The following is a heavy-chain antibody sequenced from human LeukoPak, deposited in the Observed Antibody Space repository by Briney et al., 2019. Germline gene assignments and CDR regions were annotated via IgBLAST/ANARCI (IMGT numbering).Heavy chain of an antibody. CDR2: ISSSSSYI. CDR1: GFTFSSYS. Sequence: GGSLRLSCAASGFTFSSYSMNWVRQAPGKGLEWVSSISSSSSYIYYVDSVKGRFTISRDNAKNSLYLQMNSLRAEDTAVYYCARVLFGGENFDYWGQGTLVTVSS. J-gene: IGHJ4*02. D-gene: IGHD2-21*01. CDR3: ARVLFGGENFDY. V-gene: IGHV3-21*01.